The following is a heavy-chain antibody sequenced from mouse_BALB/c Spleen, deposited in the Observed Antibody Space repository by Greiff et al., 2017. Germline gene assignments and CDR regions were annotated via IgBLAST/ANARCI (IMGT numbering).Heavy chain of an antibody. V-gene: IGHV14-3*02. D-gene: IGHD2-14*01. J-gene: IGHJ4*01. CDR3: ASGRAYDRYPYAMDY. CDR2: IDPANGNT. CDR1: GFNIKDTY. Sequence: EVQLQQSGAELVKPGASVKLSCTASGFNIKDTYMHWVKQRPEQGLEWIGRIDPANGNTKYDPKFQGKATITADTSSNTAYLQLSSLTSEDTAVYYCASGRAYDRYPYAMDYWGQGTSVTVSS.